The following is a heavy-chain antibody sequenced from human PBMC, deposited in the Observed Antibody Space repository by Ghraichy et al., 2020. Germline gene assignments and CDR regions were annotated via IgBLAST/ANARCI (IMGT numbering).Heavy chain of an antibody. Sequence: SETLSLTCAVYGGSFSGYYWSWIRQPPGKGLEWIGEINHSGSTNYNPSLKSRVTISVDTSKNQFSLKLSSVTAADTAVYYCARGQTGRNYDFWSGYYTGSAPRLYYFDYWGQGTLVTVSS. CDR2: INHSGST. J-gene: IGHJ4*02. CDR1: GGSFSGYY. D-gene: IGHD3-3*01. V-gene: IGHV4-34*01. CDR3: ARGQTGRNYDFWSGYYTGSAPRLYYFDY.